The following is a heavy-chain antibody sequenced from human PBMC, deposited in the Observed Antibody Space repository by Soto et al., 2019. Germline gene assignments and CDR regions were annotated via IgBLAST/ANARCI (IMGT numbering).Heavy chain of an antibody. CDR3: ARVVTVVKSFRCWYFDL. D-gene: IGHD2-15*01. Sequence: QVQLVQSGAEVKKPGSSVKVSCKASGGTFSSYAISWVRQAPGQGLEWMGGIIPIFGTTNYAQKFQGRVTITADESTSTAYMELRSLRSEGTAMYYCARVVTVVKSFRCWYFDLWGRGTLVTVSS. CDR2: IIPIFGTT. V-gene: IGHV1-69*12. CDR1: GGTFSSYA. J-gene: IGHJ2*01.